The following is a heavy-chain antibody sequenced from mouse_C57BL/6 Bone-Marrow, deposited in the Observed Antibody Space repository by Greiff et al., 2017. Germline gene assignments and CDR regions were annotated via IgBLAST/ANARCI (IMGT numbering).Heavy chain of an antibody. CDR1: GFNIKDDY. V-gene: IGHV14-4*01. D-gene: IGHD1-1*01. CDR2: IDPENGDT. CDR3: ATSGVGYAMDG. J-gene: IGHJ4*01. Sequence: VQLQQSGAELVRPGASVKLSCTASGFNIKDDYMHWVKQRPEQGLEWIGWIDPENGDTEYASKFQGKAAITADTSSNTAYLQLSSLTSEDTAVYYCATSGVGYAMDGWGQGTSVTVSS.